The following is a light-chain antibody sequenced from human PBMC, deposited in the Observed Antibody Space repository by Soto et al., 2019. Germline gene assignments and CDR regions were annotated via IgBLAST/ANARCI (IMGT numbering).Light chain of an antibody. CDR1: QTISSW. CDR3: QQYNPLCT. J-gene: IGKJ1*01. CDR2: DVS. Sequence: EIQLTQSPSTLSASVVDSVTLPCWASQTISSWLAGYQDKTGKDPKLLIYDVSSLESGVPSRFSGSGSGTEFTLTISSLPPDGLRTYYCQQYNPLCTFGQGTKV. V-gene: IGKV1-5*01.